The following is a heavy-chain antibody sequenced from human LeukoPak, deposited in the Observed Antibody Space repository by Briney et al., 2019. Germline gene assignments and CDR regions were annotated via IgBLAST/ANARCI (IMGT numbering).Heavy chain of an antibody. D-gene: IGHD1-26*01. CDR3: ARVGTLPDDALDM. CDR2: ISTSVGII. Sequence: PGGSLRLSCEASGFIFSDYYMAWIRQAPGKGLEFVSYISTSVGIIYYADSVKGRFTISRDNARDSLYLQMNTLRAEDTAVYYCARVGTLPDDALDMWGQGTMVTVSS. J-gene: IGHJ3*02. V-gene: IGHV3-11*04. CDR1: GFIFSDYY.